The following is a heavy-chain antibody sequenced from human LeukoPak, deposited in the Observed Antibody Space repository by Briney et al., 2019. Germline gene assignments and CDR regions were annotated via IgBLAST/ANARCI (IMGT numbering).Heavy chain of an antibody. Sequence: GGSLRLSCAASGFTFSSYWMHWVRQAPGKGLVCVSRIKSDGSSTSYADSVKGRFTISRDNAKNTLYLQMNSLRAEDTAVYYCARDPGGGGAKGHNWFDPWGQGTLVTVSS. J-gene: IGHJ5*02. D-gene: IGHD2-21*01. CDR2: IKSDGSST. CDR3: ARDPGGGGAKGHNWFDP. V-gene: IGHV3-74*01. CDR1: GFTFSSYW.